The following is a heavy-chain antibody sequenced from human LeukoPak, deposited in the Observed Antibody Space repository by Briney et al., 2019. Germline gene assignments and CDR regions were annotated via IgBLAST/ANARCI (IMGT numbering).Heavy chain of an antibody. J-gene: IGHJ4*02. V-gene: IGHV3-11*04. D-gene: IGHD3-22*01. CDR1: GFTFSDYY. Sequence: GGSLRLSCAASGFTFSDYYRSWIRQAPGKGLEWVSYISSSGSTIYYADSVKGRFTISRDNAKNSLYLQMNSLRAEDSAVYYCATSGYCYSIGYLGQGTLVTVSS. CDR3: ATSGYCYSIGY. CDR2: ISSSGSTI.